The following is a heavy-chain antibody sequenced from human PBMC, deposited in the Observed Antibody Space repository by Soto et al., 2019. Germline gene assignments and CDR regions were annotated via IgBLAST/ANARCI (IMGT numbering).Heavy chain of an antibody. CDR3: AREVPGGYFDY. D-gene: IGHD2-15*01. CDR1: GYTFTGYY. CDR2: INPNSGGT. J-gene: IGHJ4*02. V-gene: IGHV1-2*04. Sequence: ASVKVSCKASGYTFTGYYMHWVRQAPGQGLEWMGWINPNSGGTNYAQKFRGWVTMTRDTSISTAYMELSRLRSDDTAVYYCAREVPGGYFDYWGQGTLVTVSS.